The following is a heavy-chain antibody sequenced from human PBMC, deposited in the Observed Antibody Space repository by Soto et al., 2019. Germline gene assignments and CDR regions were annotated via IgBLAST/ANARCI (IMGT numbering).Heavy chain of an antibody. J-gene: IGHJ4*02. CDR2: ISSSSSYI. CDR3: ARDQSPGAPY. Sequence: GGSLRLSCAASGFTFSSYSMNWVRQAPGKGLEWVSSISSSSSYIYYADSVNGRFTISRDNAKNSLYLQMNSLRAEDTAVYYCARDQSPGAPYWGQGTLVTVSS. V-gene: IGHV3-21*01. CDR1: GFTFSSYS. D-gene: IGHD7-27*01.